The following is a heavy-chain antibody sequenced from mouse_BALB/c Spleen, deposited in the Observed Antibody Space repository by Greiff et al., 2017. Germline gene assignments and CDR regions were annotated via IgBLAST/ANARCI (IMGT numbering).Heavy chain of an antibody. CDR1: GYAFSSSW. Sequence: QVQLQQSGPELVKPGASVKISCKASGYAFSSSWMNWVKQRPGQGLEWIGRIYPGDGDTNYNGKFKGKATLTAVTSASTAYMELSSLTNEDSAVYYCTRGPIYAMDYWGQGTSVTVSS. V-gene: IGHV1-82*01. CDR2: IYPGDGDT. CDR3: TRGPIYAMDY. J-gene: IGHJ4*01.